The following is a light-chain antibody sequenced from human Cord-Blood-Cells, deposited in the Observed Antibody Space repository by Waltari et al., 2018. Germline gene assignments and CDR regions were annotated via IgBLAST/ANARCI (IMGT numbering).Light chain of an antibody. J-gene: IGLJ2*01. CDR2: DVS. V-gene: IGLV2-14*01. CDR3: SSYTSSSTVV. CDR1: STDVGRHNY. Sequence: QSALTQLASASGSPGQSITISCTGTSTDVGRHNYVSWYQQHPGKATKLMIYDVSKRPSGVSNRFSGSKSGNTASLTISGLQAEDEADYYCSSYTSSSTVVFGGGTKLTVL.